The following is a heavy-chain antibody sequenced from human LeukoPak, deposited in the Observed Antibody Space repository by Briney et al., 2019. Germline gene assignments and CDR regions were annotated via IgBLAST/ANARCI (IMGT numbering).Heavy chain of an antibody. CDR1: GGSISSYY. CDR3: AAPGSITQHAFDI. J-gene: IGHJ3*02. Sequence: SETLSLTCTVSGGSISSYYWSWMRQRPGKGLEWIGYIYYSGSTNYNPSLKSRVTISVDTSKNQFSLKLSSVTAADTAVYYCAAPGSITQHAFDIWGQGTMVTVSS. D-gene: IGHD2-2*01. CDR2: IYYSGST. V-gene: IGHV4-59*01.